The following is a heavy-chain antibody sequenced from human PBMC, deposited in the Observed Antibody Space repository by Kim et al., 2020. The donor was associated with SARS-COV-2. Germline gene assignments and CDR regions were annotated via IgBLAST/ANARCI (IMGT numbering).Heavy chain of an antibody. D-gene: IGHD3-10*01. V-gene: IGHV3-30*07. CDR3: ARAGRWFGDLSYYYGMDV. Sequence: KGRFTISRENSKNTLYLQRNRLRAEDTAVYYCARAGRWFGDLSYYYGMDVWGQGTTVTVSS. J-gene: IGHJ6*02.